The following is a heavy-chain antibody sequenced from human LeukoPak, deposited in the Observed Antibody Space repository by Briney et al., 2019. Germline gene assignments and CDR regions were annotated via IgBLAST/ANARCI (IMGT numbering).Heavy chain of an antibody. D-gene: IGHD3-3*01. CDR1: GGTFSSYA. J-gene: IGHJ4*02. Sequence: ASVKVSCKASGGTFSSYAISWVRQAPGQGLEWMGWINTNTGNPTYAQGFTGRFVFSLDTSVSTAYLQISSLKAEDTAVYYCARDYDFWSGYYTLGYWGQGTLVTVSS. CDR2: INTNTGNP. V-gene: IGHV7-4-1*02. CDR3: ARDYDFWSGYYTLGY.